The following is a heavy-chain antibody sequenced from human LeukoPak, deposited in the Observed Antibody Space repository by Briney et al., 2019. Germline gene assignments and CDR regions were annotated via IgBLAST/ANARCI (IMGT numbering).Heavy chain of an antibody. Sequence: GGSLRLSCAASGFTFSDYYMSWIRQAPGKGLEWVSYISSSASTMYYADSVKGRFTISRDYAKNLLHLQMNSLGAEDTAVYYCARGYCSSTSCAFFDYWGQGTLVTVSS. V-gene: IGHV3-11*04. J-gene: IGHJ4*02. D-gene: IGHD2-2*01. CDR3: ARGYCSSTSCAFFDY. CDR2: ISSSASTM. CDR1: GFTFSDYY.